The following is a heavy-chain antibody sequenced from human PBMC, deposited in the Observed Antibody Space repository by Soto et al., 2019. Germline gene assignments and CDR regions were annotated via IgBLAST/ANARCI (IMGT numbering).Heavy chain of an antibody. D-gene: IGHD6-13*01. CDR3: ARDSPYSSSWYDLNWFDP. Sequence: GSLRLSCAASGFIFSSYGMNWVRQAPGKGLEWVSYISSSSSTVYYVDSVKGRFTISRDNAKNSLYLQMNSLRDEDTAVYYCARDSPYSSSWYDLNWFDPWGQG. V-gene: IGHV3-48*02. CDR1: GFIFSSYG. CDR2: ISSSSSTV. J-gene: IGHJ5*02.